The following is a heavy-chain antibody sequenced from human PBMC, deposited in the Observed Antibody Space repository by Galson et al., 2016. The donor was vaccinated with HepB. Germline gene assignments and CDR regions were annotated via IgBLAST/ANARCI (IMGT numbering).Heavy chain of an antibody. CDR3: ARERDYSNYLYYMDV. CDR2: IYNNGNT. J-gene: IGHJ6*03. Sequence: TLSLTCSVSGGSISRGSYYWTWIRQHPGQGLEWFGYIYNNGNTYYSPSLKSRITISIDTSKNQFSLKLSSVTAADTAGYYCARERDYSNYLYYMDVWGTGTTVAGSS. V-gene: IGHV4-31*03. D-gene: IGHD4-11*01. CDR1: GGSISRGSYY.